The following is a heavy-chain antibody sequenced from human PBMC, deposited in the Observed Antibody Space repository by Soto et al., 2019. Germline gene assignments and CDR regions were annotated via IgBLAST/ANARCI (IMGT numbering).Heavy chain of an antibody. J-gene: IGHJ5*02. V-gene: IGHV4-4*07. Sequence: SETLSLTCTVSGGSISSYYWSWIRQPAGKGLEWIGRIYTSGSTNYNPSLKSRVTMSVDTSKNQFSLKLSSVTAADTAVYYCARVRTDSGGYYLRWFDPWGQGTLVTVS. CDR2: IYTSGST. D-gene: IGHD3-22*01. CDR1: GGSISSYY. CDR3: ARVRTDSGGYYLRWFDP.